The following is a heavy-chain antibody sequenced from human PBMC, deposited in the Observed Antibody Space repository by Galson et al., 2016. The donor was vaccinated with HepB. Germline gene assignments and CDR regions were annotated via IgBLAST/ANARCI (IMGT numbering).Heavy chain of an antibody. CDR1: GVSIGSVGNY. V-gene: IGHV4-61*09. D-gene: IGHD6-19*01. J-gene: IGHJ3*01. Sequence: TLSLTCTVSGVSIGSVGNYWSWIRQSAGKGLEWLGHIYANGTSHYNPSLQSRLAISVDTSQNQISLRLSSVTATDTALYFCAREAWLWLVKNSFDLWGQGTMVTVAS. CDR2: IYANGTS. CDR3: AREAWLWLVKNSFDL.